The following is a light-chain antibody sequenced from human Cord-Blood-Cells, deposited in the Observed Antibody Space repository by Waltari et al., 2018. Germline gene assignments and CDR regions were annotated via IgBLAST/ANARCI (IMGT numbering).Light chain of an antibody. Sequence: SALTQPASLSESPGPSLPISCTGTRPDVGCYCYPSWYQQHPGKAPKLMIYDVSNRPSGVSNRFSGSKSGNTASLTISGLQAEDEADYYCSSYTSSSTYVFGTGTKVTVL. CDR3: SSYTSSSTYV. V-gene: IGLV2-14*01. CDR1: RPDVGCYCY. CDR2: DVS. J-gene: IGLJ1*01.